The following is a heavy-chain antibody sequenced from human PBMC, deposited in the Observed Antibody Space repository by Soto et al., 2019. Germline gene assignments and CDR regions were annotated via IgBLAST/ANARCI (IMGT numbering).Heavy chain of an antibody. CDR2: ISSSNRTI. J-gene: IGHJ6*02. D-gene: IGHD2-15*01. V-gene: IGHV3-48*02. CDR3: AREGWPLLQTGMDV. CDR1: GFTFRSYS. Sequence: GGSLRLSCAASGFTFRSYSMNWVRQAPGKGLEWVSYISSSNRTINYADSVKGRFIISRDNAKNSLYLQMHSLRDEGTAVYYCAREGWPLLQTGMDVWGQGTTVTVSS.